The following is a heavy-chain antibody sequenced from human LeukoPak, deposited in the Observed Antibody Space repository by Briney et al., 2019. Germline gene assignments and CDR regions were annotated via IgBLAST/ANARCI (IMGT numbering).Heavy chain of an antibody. CDR3: AREKGVARSSGWHAFDI. D-gene: IGHD6-19*01. CDR1: GFTFSSHA. V-gene: IGHV3-23*01. CDR2: VSARGENT. Sequence: GGSLRLSCAASGFTFSSHAMSWARQAPGKGLEWVSAVSARGENTYYADSVKGRFTVSRDNSRNTLYLQMNSLRAEDTAVYFCAREKGVARSSGWHAFDIWGQGALATVS. J-gene: IGHJ3*02.